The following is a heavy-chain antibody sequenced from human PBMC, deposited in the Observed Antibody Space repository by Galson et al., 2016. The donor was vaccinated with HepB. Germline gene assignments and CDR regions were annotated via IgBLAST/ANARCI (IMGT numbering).Heavy chain of an antibody. Sequence: SETLSLTCSVSGGSISRYYWSWIRQPPGKRLEWMGYIYSSGSTKYHPSLKSRVSISLDTSKNQFSLKLNSVTAADTAVYYCAKVGATHYDILTGYSLPYFFDYRGQGIPVTVSP. CDR2: IYSSGST. CDR1: GGSISRYY. V-gene: IGHV4-59*01. D-gene: IGHD3-9*01. CDR3: AKVGATHYDILTGYSLPYFFDY. J-gene: IGHJ4*02.